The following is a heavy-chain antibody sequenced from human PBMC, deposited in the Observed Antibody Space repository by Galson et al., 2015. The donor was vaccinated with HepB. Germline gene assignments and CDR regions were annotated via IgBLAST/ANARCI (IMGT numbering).Heavy chain of an antibody. CDR1: GYTFTDYY. CDR2: INPNNGDT. V-gene: IGHV1-2*06. D-gene: IGHD4-23*01. J-gene: IGHJ1*01. CDR3: ARGRDFGGDF. Sequence: SVKVSCKASGYTFTDYYIHWVRQAPGQGLEWMGRINPNNGDTNYGQEFQGRVTLTRDTSITTMYMDLSRLRFDDTAIYYCARGRDFGGDFWGQGTLVTVSS.